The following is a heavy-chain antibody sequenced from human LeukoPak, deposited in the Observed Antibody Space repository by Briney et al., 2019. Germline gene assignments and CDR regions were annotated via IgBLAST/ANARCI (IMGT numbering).Heavy chain of an antibody. V-gene: IGHV3-74*01. CDR3: ARGATYAYYFDY. J-gene: IGHJ4*02. CDR2: INTDGSST. Sequence: GGSLRLSCAASGFTFSSYWMHWVRQAPGKGLVWVSRINTDGSSTSYADSVKGRFTISRDNAKNTLYLQMNSLRAEDTAVYYCARGATYAYYFDYWGQGILVTVSS. D-gene: IGHD4-17*01. CDR1: GFTFSSYW.